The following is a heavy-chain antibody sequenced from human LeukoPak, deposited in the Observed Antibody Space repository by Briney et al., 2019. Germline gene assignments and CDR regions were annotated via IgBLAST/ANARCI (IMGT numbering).Heavy chain of an antibody. V-gene: IGHV3-74*01. CDR2: INSDGSSS. D-gene: IGHD6-13*01. Sequence: GGSLRLSCAAYGFTFSSYWMHRLRHAPGQGLMWVSRINSDGSSSTYADSVKGRLTSSRDNAKNTLYLQMNSLRAEDTAVYYCARGGYSSSWYVSWFDPWGQGTLVTVSS. CDR1: GFTFSSYW. J-gene: IGHJ5*02. CDR3: ARGGYSSSWYVSWFDP.